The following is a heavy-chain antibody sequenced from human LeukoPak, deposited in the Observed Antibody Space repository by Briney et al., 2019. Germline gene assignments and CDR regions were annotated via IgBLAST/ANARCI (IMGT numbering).Heavy chain of an antibody. D-gene: IGHD6-25*01. V-gene: IGHV3-7*01. J-gene: IGHJ4*02. CDR2: IKQDGSEK. CDR1: GFTFSSYW. Sequence: GGSLRLSCAASGFTFSSYWMSWVRQAPGKGLECVANIKQDGSEKYYVDSVRGRFTLSRDNAKNSLYMQMNSLRVENTAVYYCATSAARAIESWGQGTLVTVSS. CDR3: ATSAARAIES.